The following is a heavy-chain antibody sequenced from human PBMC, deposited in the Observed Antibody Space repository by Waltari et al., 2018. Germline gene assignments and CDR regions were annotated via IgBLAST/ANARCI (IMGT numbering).Heavy chain of an antibody. Sequence: EVQLVESGGGLVQPGGSLRLSCAASGFTFSSYAMPWVRQAPGKGLEYVAAISSNAGSTYEAKTIQGRFTISRDKSKNTLDLQMGSRRAEDTAVYYWARGLYGDYGFSFDYWGQGSLVTVSA. CDR3: ARGLYGDYGFSFDY. CDR2: ISSNAGST. D-gene: IGHD4-17*01. V-gene: IGHV3-64*01. J-gene: IGHJ4*02. CDR1: GFTFSSYA.